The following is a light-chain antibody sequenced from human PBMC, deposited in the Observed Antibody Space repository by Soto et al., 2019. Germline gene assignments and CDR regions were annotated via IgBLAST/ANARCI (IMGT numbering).Light chain of an antibody. CDR1: QDISNY. CDR3: QQYENLPPYT. Sequence: DIPMTQSPSSLSASVGDRVTITCQASQDISNYLNWYQEKPGKAPKLLIYDASNLDTGGPSRFSGSGSGTDFTFTISSLQPEDIATYYCQQYENLPPYTFGRGTKVEIK. V-gene: IGKV1-33*01. J-gene: IGKJ2*01. CDR2: DAS.